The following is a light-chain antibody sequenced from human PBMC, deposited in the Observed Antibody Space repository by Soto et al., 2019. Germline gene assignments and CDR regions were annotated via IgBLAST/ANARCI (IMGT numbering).Light chain of an antibody. CDR1: NSDVGGYNY. CDR3: ISYTSSSTRVV. CDR2: DVS. J-gene: IGLJ2*01. Sequence: QSALTQPASVSRSPGQSITISCTGSNSDVGGYNYVSWYQQYPGKPPKLMIYDVSNRPSGVSHRFSGSKSGYTASLTISGLQAEDEAHYYCISYTSSSTRVVFGGGTKLTVL. V-gene: IGLV2-14*03.